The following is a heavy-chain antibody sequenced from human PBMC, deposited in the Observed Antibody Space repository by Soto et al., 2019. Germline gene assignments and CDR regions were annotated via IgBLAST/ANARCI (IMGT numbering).Heavy chain of an antibody. J-gene: IGHJ3*02. CDR3: ARTYSRGWAPPPAALDI. Sequence: GASVKVSCKVSGYTLTELSMHWVRQAPGKGLEWMGGFDPEDGETIYAQKFQGRVTMTEDTSTDTAYMELSSLRSEDTAVYYCARTYSRGWAPPPAALDIWGQGTMVTGSS. V-gene: IGHV1-24*01. CDR2: FDPEDGET. CDR1: GYTLTELS. D-gene: IGHD6-19*01.